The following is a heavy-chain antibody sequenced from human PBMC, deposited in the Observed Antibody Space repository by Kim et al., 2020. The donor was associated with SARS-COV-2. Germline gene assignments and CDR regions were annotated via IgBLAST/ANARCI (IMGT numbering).Heavy chain of an antibody. D-gene: IGHD3-10*01. V-gene: IGHV4-31*02. Sequence: RVTISVDTSKNQFSLKLSSVTAADTAVYYCARVWVDYYGSGSYSTRLFDYWGQGTLVTVSS. J-gene: IGHJ4*02. CDR3: ARVWVDYYGSGSYSTRLFDY.